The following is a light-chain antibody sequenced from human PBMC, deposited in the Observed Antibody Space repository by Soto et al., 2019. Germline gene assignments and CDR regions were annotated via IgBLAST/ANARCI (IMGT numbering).Light chain of an antibody. CDR2: EVS. CDR1: QSLLHSNGYNY. Sequence: VMTQSPVSLPVTPGEPASISCRSSQSLLHSNGYNYLDWYLQKPGQSPQLLIYEVSTRVSGVPDRFSGSGSGTDFTLEISRVETDDVGIYYCMQSTQLPPTFGQGTRLEIK. CDR3: MQSTQLPPT. V-gene: IGKV2D-29*02. J-gene: IGKJ5*01.